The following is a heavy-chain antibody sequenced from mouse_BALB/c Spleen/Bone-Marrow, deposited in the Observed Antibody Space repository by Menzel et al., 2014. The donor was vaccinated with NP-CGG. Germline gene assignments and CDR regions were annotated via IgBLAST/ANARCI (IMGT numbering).Heavy chain of an antibody. Sequence: EVKLVESGGGLVQPGDSLRLSCATSGFTFSDFYMEWVRQPPGKRLEWIAASRNKAKYYTTEYSASVKGRFIVSRDTSXXXXXXXXXALRAEDTAIYYCARDVGYGNYFVYWGQGTLVTVSA. D-gene: IGHD2-10*02. CDR2: SRNKAKYYTT. CDR3: ARDVGYGNYFVY. CDR1: GFTFSDFY. V-gene: IGHV7-1*02. J-gene: IGHJ3*01.